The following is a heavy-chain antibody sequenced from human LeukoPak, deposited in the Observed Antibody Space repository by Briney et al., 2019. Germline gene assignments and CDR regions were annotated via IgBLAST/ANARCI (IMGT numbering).Heavy chain of an antibody. CDR1: GGTFSSYA. V-gene: IGHV1-69*05. CDR2: IIPIFGTA. J-gene: IGHJ4*02. D-gene: IGHD3-22*01. CDR3: ARDQGYYYDSSGYYNGPLDY. Sequence: SVKVSCKASGGTFSSYAISWVRQAPGQGLEWMGGIIPIFGTANYAQKFQGRVTITTDESTSTAYMELSSLRSEDTAVYYCARDQGYYYDSSGYYNGPLDYWGQGTLVTVSS.